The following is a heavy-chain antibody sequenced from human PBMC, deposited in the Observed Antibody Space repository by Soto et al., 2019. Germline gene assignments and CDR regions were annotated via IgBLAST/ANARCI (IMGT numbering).Heavy chain of an antibody. CDR3: TKGPESGEVKQDYYDNGMVV. J-gene: IGHJ6*04. V-gene: IGHV3-15*07. Sequence: PGGSLRLSCAASGFTFSNSWMNWVRQAPGKGLEWVGRIKSKTDGGTTDYAAPMKGRFTISRDDSKNTLYLQMNSLKTEDTAVDYCTKGPESGEVKQDYYDNGMVVWGEGITVTVVS. CDR2: IKSKTDGGTT. CDR1: GFTFSNSW. D-gene: IGHD6-6*01.